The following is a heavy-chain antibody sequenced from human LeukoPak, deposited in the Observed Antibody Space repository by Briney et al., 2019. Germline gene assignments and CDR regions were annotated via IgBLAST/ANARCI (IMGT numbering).Heavy chain of an antibody. J-gene: IGHJ3*02. V-gene: IGHV4-34*01. Sequence: SETLSLTCAVYGGSFSGYYWNWIRQPPGKGLEWIGEINHSGSTNYNPSPKSRVTISVDTSKNQFSLKLSSVTAADTAVYYCARDYYDSWAFDIWGQGTMVTVSS. CDR3: ARDYYDSWAFDI. D-gene: IGHD3-3*01. CDR1: GGSFSGYY. CDR2: INHSGST.